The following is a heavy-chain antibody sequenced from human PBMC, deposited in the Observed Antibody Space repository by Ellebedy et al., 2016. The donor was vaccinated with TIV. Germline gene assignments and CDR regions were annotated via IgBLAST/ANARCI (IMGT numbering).Heavy chain of an antibody. Sequence: GESLKISXAASGFTFNDYWMSWIRQAPGKGLEWISYISNSGSSIYYAESVKGRFSISRDSAKNSVHLQLNSLRAEDSAVYYCARFPSAWFFDLWGRGTLVTVSS. V-gene: IGHV3-11*01. CDR1: GFTFNDYW. D-gene: IGHD3-10*01. J-gene: IGHJ2*01. CDR3: ARFPSAWFFDL. CDR2: ISNSGSSI.